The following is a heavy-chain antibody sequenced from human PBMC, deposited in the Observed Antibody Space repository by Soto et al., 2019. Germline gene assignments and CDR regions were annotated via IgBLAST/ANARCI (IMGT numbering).Heavy chain of an antibody. Sequence: QVQLQQWGAGLLKPSETLSLTCAVYGGSFSGYYWGWIRQPPGKGLEWIGEINHSGSTNYNPSLKSRVTISVDTSKNQFSLKLSSVTAADTAVYYCARGLSRTRHYYYYYGMDVWGQGTTVTVSS. CDR1: GGSFSGYY. CDR3: ARGLSRTRHYYYYYGMDV. D-gene: IGHD1-1*01. CDR2: INHSGST. V-gene: IGHV4-34*01. J-gene: IGHJ6*02.